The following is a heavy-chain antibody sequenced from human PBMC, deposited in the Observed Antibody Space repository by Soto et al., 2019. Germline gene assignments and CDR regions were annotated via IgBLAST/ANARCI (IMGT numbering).Heavy chain of an antibody. CDR2: ISPRSAYI. V-gene: IGHV3-21*01. J-gene: IGHJ4*02. CDR1: RFKFSDYS. CDR3: ATLVKTYYDDSSGYSQDY. D-gene: IGHD3-22*01. Sequence: GGSLRLSCAASRFKFSDYSMNWVRQAPGKGLEWVSSISPRSAYIHYADAVKGRFIISRDDGKNALILQMNSLRAEDTAVYYCATLVKTYYDDSSGYSQDYWGQGTLVTVSS.